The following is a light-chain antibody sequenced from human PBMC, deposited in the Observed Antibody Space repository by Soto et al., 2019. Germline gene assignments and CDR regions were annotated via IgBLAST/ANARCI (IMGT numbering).Light chain of an antibody. V-gene: IGKV1-5*01. CDR3: QQYNSYSWT. J-gene: IGKJ1*01. Sequence: DIQMTQSPSTLSASVGDRVTITCRASQSVTSWLAWYQQKPGKAPNLLIYDASTLESGVPSRFSGSGFGTDFTLTISSLQPDDFAPYYCQQYNSYSWTFGQGTKVDIK. CDR1: QSVTSW. CDR2: DAS.